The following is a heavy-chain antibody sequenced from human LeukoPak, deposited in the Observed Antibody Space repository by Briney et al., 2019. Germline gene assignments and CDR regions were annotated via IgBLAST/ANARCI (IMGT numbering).Heavy chain of an antibody. J-gene: IGHJ4*02. CDR1: GFTLSNAW. Sequence: GGSLRLSCAASGFTLSNAWMNWVRQAPGKGLEWVAFIRYDGSNKYYADSVKGRFTISRDKSKNTLSLQMNSLRAEDTAVYYCAKDGMVATALYFDYWGQGTLVTVSS. V-gene: IGHV3-30*02. D-gene: IGHD1-26*01. CDR2: IRYDGSNK. CDR3: AKDGMVATALYFDY.